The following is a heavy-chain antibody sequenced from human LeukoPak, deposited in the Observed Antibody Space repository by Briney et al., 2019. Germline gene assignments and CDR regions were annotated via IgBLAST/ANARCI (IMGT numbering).Heavy chain of an antibody. CDR1: GYTLTGDY. J-gene: IGHJ5*02. D-gene: IGHD3-16*02. V-gene: IGHV1-2*02. Sequence: AAVKVSCKASGYTLTGDYMHWVRQAPGQGLEWMGWMNPDSGGTKYAQKFQGRVTMTRDTSISTASMELSRLRSDDTAMYYCARDKLGLGELSLYDQWGQGTLVTVFS. CDR2: MNPDSGGT. CDR3: ARDKLGLGELSLYDQ.